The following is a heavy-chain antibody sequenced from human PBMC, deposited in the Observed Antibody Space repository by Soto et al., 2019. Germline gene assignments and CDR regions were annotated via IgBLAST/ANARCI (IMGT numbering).Heavy chain of an antibody. CDR3: ATGMLIRGHHYMDA. V-gene: IGHV6-1*01. D-gene: IGHD3-10*01. CDR2: TYYRSKWYI. CDR1: GDSVSGNRAA. Sequence: SQTLSLTCAISGDSVSGNRAAWNWIRQSPSRGLEWLGRTYYRSKWYIEYTTSMQSRMTINPDTSKNKFSLQLNSVTPEDTVVYYCATGMLIRGHHYMDAWGQGTSVTVSS. J-gene: IGHJ6*03.